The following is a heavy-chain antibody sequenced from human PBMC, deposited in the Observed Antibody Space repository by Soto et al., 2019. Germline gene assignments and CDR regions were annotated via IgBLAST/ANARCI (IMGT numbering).Heavy chain of an antibody. D-gene: IGHD6-13*01. J-gene: IGHJ6*01. V-gene: IGHV1-69*12. Sequence: QVQLVQSGAEVKKPGSSVKITFAASGGTFSSYAISWVRQAPGQRLEWMGLIVPMFGTSNSTQKFQGRLTITASDSSRTAHMELSSLTSEDTAVYYCARDQLADRHYRYYGMDVWGQGTTVIVSP. CDR3: ARDQLADRHYRYYGMDV. CDR1: GGTFSSYA. CDR2: IVPMFGTS.